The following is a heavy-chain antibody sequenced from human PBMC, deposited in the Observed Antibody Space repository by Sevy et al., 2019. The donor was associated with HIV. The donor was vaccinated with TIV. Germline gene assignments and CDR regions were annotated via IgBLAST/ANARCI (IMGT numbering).Heavy chain of an antibody. J-gene: IGHJ4*02. CDR2: ISGSGGST. CDR1: GFTFSSYA. V-gene: IGHV3-23*01. Sequence: GGSLRLSCAASGFTFSSYAMSWVRQAPGKGLEWVSAISGSGGSTYYADSVKGRFTISRDNSKNTLYLQMNSLRAEDTAVYYCAKAGGPQHPAMVTIFDYWGQGTLVTVSS. CDR3: AKAGGPQHPAMVTIFDY. D-gene: IGHD5-18*01.